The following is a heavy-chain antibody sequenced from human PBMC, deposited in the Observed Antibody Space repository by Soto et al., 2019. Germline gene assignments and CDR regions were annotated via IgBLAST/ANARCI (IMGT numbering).Heavy chain of an antibody. CDR2: IIPIFGTA. Sequence: SVKVSCKASGGTFSSYSISWVRQAPGQGLEWMGGIIPIFGTANYAQKFQGSVTITADESTSTAYMELSSLRSEDTAVYYCARDQAVGYFDYWGQGTLVTVSS. D-gene: IGHD2-15*01. V-gene: IGHV1-69*13. CDR3: ARDQAVGYFDY. CDR1: GGTFSSYS. J-gene: IGHJ4*02.